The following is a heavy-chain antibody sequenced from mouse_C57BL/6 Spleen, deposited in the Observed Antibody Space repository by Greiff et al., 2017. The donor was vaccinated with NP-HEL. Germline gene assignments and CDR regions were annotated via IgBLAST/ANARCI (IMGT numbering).Heavy chain of an antibody. J-gene: IGHJ3*01. Sequence: EVKLVESGGGLVKPGGSLKLSCAASGFTFSSYAMSWVRQTPEKRLEWVATISDGGSYTYYPDNVKGRFTISRDNAKNNLYLQMSNLKSEDTAMYYCARDGDDWFAYWGQGTLVTVSA. V-gene: IGHV5-4*01. CDR3: ARDGDDWFAY. D-gene: IGHD3-3*01. CDR2: ISDGGSYT. CDR1: GFTFSSYA.